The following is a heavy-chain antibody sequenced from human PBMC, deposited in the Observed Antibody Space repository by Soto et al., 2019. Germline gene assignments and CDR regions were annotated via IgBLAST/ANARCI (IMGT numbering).Heavy chain of an antibody. V-gene: IGHV3-23*01. J-gene: IGHJ4*02. D-gene: IGHD6-13*01. CDR2: ISGGGGSA. Sequence: EVQLLESGGGLVQPGGSLRLSCAASGVTFSSYAMNWVRQTPGKGLEWVSIISGGGGSAYYADSVKGRFSISRDNSKNTLYLQMNSLRAEGTAVYYCAKVGSSWYSHFDYWGQGTLVTVSS. CDR3: AKVGSSWYSHFDY. CDR1: GVTFSSYA.